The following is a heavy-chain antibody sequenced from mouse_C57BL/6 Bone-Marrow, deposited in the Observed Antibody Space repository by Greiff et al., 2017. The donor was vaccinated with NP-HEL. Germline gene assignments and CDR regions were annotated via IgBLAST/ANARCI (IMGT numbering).Heavy chain of an antibody. V-gene: IGHV2-2*01. CDR2: IWSGGST. CDR1: GFSLTSYG. CDR3: ARNYHYYYGSSPWFAY. Sequence: VQRVESGPGLVQPSQSLSITCTVSGFSLTSYGVHWVRQSPGKGLEWLGVIWSGGSTDYNAAFISRLSISKDNSKSQVFFKMNSLQADDTAIYYCARNYHYYYGSSPWFAYWGQGTLVTVSA. J-gene: IGHJ3*01. D-gene: IGHD1-1*01.